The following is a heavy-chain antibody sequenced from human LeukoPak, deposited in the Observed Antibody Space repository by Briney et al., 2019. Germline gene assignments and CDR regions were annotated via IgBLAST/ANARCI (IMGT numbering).Heavy chain of an antibody. CDR1: GFTFSSYW. Sequence: GGSLRLSCAASGFTFSSYWMSWVRQAPGKGLEWAANIKEDGTNKYYVGSVRGRFTISRDNAKNSPYLQMNSLRADDTAMYYCAREARGTRAAFDIWGQGTMVTVFS. CDR2: IKEDGTNK. D-gene: IGHD2-8*01. V-gene: IGHV3-7*01. CDR3: AREARGTRAAFDI. J-gene: IGHJ3*02.